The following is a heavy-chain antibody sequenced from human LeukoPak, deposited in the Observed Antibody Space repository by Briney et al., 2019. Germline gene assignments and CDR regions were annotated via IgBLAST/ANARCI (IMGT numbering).Heavy chain of an antibody. CDR1: GDSITSGNFY. J-gene: IGHJ5*02. V-gene: IGHV4-61*02. CDR2: IYGSGTT. D-gene: IGHD2-2*01. CDR3: ARGWGSTSSNYFDP. Sequence: SETLSLTCIVSGDSITSGNFYWSWIRQPAGKGLEWIGRIYGSGTTNYSPSLRSRVTISKDASKNQFSLRLNSVTAADTAVYYCARGWGSTSSNYFDPWGQGTLVIVSS.